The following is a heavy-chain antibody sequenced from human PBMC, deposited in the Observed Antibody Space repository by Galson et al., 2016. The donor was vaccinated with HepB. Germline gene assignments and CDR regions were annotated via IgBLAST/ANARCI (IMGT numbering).Heavy chain of an antibody. J-gene: IGHJ4*02. D-gene: IGHD3-16*02. CDR1: GYTHNYV. V-gene: IGHV1-3*01. Sequence: SVKVSCKASGYTHNYVMHWVRQAPGQRLEWMGWINAGNGDTGYSQRFQGRVTIARDTSANTAYMELSSLRSDDTAVYYCARALPFRLGELSSRGLDYWGQGTLVTVS. CDR2: INAGNGDT. CDR3: ARALPFRLGELSSRGLDY.